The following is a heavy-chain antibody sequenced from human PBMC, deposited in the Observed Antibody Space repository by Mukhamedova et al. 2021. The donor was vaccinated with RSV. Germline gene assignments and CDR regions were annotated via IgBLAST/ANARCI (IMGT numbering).Heavy chain of an antibody. V-gene: IGHV1-69*01. Sequence: QWYQRRVTITADESTSTAYMELSSLRSEDTAVYYCARDGEPTYYYKNWGQGTLVTVSS. CDR3: ARDGEPTYYYKN. J-gene: IGHJ4*02. D-gene: IGHD3-10*01.